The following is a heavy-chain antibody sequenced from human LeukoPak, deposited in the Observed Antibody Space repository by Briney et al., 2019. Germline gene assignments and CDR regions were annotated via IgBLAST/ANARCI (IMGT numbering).Heavy chain of an antibody. CDR1: GYTFTNYW. CDR3: ARAGTSTYYLIAY. V-gene: IGHV5-51*01. Sequence: GESLQISCKGSGYTFTNYWIGWVRQMPGKGLEWMGIIYPGDSDTRYSPSFQGQVTISADKSISTAYLQWSSLKASDTAMYYCARAGTSTYYLIAYWGQGTLVTVSS. CDR2: IYPGDSDT. J-gene: IGHJ4*02. D-gene: IGHD2/OR15-2a*01.